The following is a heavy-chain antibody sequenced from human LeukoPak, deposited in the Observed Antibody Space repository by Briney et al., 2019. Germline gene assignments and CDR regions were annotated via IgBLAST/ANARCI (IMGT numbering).Heavy chain of an antibody. V-gene: IGHV1-69*05. J-gene: IGHJ3*02. CDR3: ARPSSSRDAFDI. Sequence: SVKVSCKASGGTFSSYAISWVRQAPGQGLEWMGGIIPIFGTANYAQKFQGRVTITTDESTSTAYMELSSLRFEDTAVYYCARPSSSRDAFDIWGQGTMVTVSS. CDR1: GGTFSSYA. CDR2: IIPIFGTA. D-gene: IGHD6-6*01.